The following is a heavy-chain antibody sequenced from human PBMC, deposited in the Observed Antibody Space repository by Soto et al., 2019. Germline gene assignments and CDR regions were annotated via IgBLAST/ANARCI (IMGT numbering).Heavy chain of an antibody. D-gene: IGHD5-18*01. CDR3: ARAERGYSYGYISY. J-gene: IGHJ4*02. CDR1: GGSISSGGYS. CDR2: IYNSGST. V-gene: IGHV4-30-2*01. Sequence: QLQLQESGSGLVKPSQTLSLTCAVSGGSISSGGYSWSWIRQPPGKGLEWIGYIYNSGSTYYNPSLKSRVTISVDRSKNQFSLKLSSVTAADTAVYYCARAERGYSYGYISYWGQGTLVTVSS.